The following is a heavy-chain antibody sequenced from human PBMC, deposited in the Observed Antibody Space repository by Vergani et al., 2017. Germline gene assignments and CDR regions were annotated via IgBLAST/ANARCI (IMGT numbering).Heavy chain of an antibody. Sequence: VQLVESGGGVVQPGRSLRLSCAASGFTFSSYGMHWVRQAPGKGLEWVGRIKSKTDGGTTDYAAPVKGRFTISRDDSKNTLYLQMNSLKTEDTAVYYCTTDITDSSGYYYPVWGQGTLVTVSS. D-gene: IGHD3-22*01. V-gene: IGHV3-15*01. CDR1: GFTFSSYG. CDR3: TTDITDSSGYYYPV. J-gene: IGHJ4*02. CDR2: IKSKTDGGTT.